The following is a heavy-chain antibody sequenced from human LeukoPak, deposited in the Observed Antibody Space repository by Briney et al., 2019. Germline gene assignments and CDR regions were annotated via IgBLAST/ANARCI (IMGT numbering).Heavy chain of an antibody. Sequence: GGSLRLSCAASGLTVSSNYMSWVRQAPGKGLEWVSSLYSGGNTYYADSVKGRFTISRDNSKNTLYLQMSSLKTEDTAVYYCARHVEWGGPFDYWRQGTLVTVSS. CDR3: ARHVEWGGPFDY. CDR1: GLTVSSNY. V-gene: IGHV3-66*02. D-gene: IGHD1-26*01. CDR2: LYSGGNT. J-gene: IGHJ4*02.